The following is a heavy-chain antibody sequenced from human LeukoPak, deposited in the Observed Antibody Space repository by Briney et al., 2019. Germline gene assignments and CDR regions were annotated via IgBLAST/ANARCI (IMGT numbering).Heavy chain of an antibody. CDR3: TRHVDDYGDYVRFYDSMDV. CDR2: IRMKANSYAT. D-gene: IGHD4-17*01. Sequence: GGSLRLSCAASGFTFSGSAMHWVRQASGKGLEVFGRIRMKANSYATAYAASVKGRFTISRDDSKNMTYLQMNGLTNEDTAVYYCTRHVDDYGDYVRFYDSMDVWGHGTTVTVSS. J-gene: IGHJ6*02. CDR1: GFTFSGSA. V-gene: IGHV3-73*01.